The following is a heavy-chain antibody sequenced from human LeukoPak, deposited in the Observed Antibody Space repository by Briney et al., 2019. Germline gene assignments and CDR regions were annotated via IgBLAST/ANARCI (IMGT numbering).Heavy chain of an antibody. D-gene: IGHD2-2*01. CDR2: ISAYNGNT. J-gene: IGHJ4*02. V-gene: IGHV1-18*01. CDR3: ARGGLIVVVPAARNTYDY. Sequence: GASVKVSCKASGYTFTSNGISWVRQAPGQGLEWMGWISAYNGNTNYAQKLQGRVTMTTDTSTSTAYMELRSPRSDDTAVYYCARGGLIVVVPAARNTYDYWGQGTLVTVSS. CDR1: GYTFTSNG.